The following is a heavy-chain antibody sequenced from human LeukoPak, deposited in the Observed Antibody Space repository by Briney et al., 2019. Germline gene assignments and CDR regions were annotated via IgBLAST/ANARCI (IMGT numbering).Heavy chain of an antibody. CDR2: IYYSGST. D-gene: IGHD5-24*01. CDR3: VAGVDVEMAKVGYYYYMDV. J-gene: IGHJ6*03. V-gene: IGHV4-59*01. CDR1: GGSISSYY. Sequence: PSETLSLTCTVSGGSISSYYWSWIRQPPGKGLEWIGYIYYSGSTNYNPSLKSRVTISVDTSKNQFSLKLSSVTAADTAVYYCVAGVDVEMAKVGYYYYMDVWGKGTTVTVSS.